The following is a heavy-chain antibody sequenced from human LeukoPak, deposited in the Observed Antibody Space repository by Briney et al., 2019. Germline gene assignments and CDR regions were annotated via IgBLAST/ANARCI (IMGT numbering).Heavy chain of an antibody. V-gene: IGHV3-7*01. CDR2: IKEDGSEK. D-gene: IGHD3-3*01. Sequence: GGSLRLSCAASGFTFSRNWMSWVRQAPGKGLEWVANIKEDGSEKYYVDSVKGRLTISRDNAKNSLYLQMNSLRAADTAVYYCARVTTIFGVLKYYYYMDVWGKGTTVTVSS. CDR3: ARVTTIFGVLKYYYYMDV. CDR1: GFTFSRNW. J-gene: IGHJ6*03.